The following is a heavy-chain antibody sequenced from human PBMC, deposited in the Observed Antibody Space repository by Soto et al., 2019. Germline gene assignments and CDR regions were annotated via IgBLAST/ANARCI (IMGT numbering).Heavy chain of an antibody. CDR2: IKSKTDGGTT. Sequence: GGSLRLSCAASGFTFSNAWMNWVRQAPGKGLEWVGRIKSKTDGGTTDYAAPVKGRFTISRDDSKNTLYLQMNSLKTEDTAVYYCTTPHYYDSSGYYQYYYYGMDVWGQGTTVTVSS. CDR3: TTPHYYDSSGYYQYYYYGMDV. CDR1: GFTFSNAW. J-gene: IGHJ6*02. V-gene: IGHV3-15*07. D-gene: IGHD3-22*01.